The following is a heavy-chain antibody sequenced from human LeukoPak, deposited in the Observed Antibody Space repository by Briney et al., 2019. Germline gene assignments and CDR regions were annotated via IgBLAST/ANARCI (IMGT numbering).Heavy chain of an antibody. CDR3: ARAASTVTTRYGSFDY. CDR1: GGSISSGDYC. CDR2: IYYSGST. D-gene: IGHD4-17*01. J-gene: IGHJ4*02. V-gene: IGHV4-30-4*01. Sequence: PSQTLSLPCTVAGGSISSGDYCWSWIRQPPGKGLGWIGYIYYSGSTYYNPSLKSRVTISVDTSKNQFSLKLSSVTAADTAVYYCARAASTVTTRYGSFDYWGQGTLVTVSS.